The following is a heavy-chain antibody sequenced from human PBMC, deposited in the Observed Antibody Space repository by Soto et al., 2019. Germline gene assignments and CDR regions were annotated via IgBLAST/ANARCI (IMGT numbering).Heavy chain of an antibody. CDR3: ARDNPYYYDSSGPVPFDY. CDR1: GGTFSSYT. J-gene: IGHJ4*02. V-gene: IGHV1-69*04. Sequence: GASVKVSCKASGGTFSSYTISWVRQAPGQGLEWMGRIIPILGIANYAQKFQGRVTITADKSTSTAYMELSSLRSEDTAVYYCARDNPYYYDSSGPVPFDYWGQGTLVTVSS. CDR2: IIPILGIA. D-gene: IGHD3-22*01.